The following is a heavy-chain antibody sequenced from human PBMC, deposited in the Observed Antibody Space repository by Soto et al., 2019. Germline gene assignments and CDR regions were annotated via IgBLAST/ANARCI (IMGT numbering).Heavy chain of an antibody. CDR3: ATTGTTSYYAMDV. J-gene: IGHJ6*02. CDR2: INADNGDT. V-gene: IGHV1-3*01. CDR1: GYSFTSY. D-gene: IGHD1-1*01. Sequence: ASVKVSCTASGYSFTSYIHWVRQAPGQRLEWMGWINADNGDTEYSQKIQDRVTITRYTSASTVYMELSSLRFEDTAVYYCATTGTTSYYAMDVWGQGTTVTVSS.